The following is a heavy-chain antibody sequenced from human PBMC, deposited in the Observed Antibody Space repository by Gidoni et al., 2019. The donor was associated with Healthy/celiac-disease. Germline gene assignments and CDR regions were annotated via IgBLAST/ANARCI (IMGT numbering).Heavy chain of an antibody. CDR2: IYYSGST. Sequence: QLQESGPGLVKPSETLSLTCTVSGGSISSYYWSWIRQPPGKGLEWIGYIYYSGSTNYNPSLKCRVTISVDTSKNQFSLKLSSVTAADTAVYYCASGRIAAAGPGYYYYGMDVWGQGTTVTVSS. J-gene: IGHJ6*02. CDR3: ASGRIAAAGPGYYYYGMDV. D-gene: IGHD6-13*01. CDR1: GGSISSYY. V-gene: IGHV4-59*01.